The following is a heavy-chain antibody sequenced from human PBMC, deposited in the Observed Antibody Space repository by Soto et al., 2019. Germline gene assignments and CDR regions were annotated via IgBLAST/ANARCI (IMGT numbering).Heavy chain of an antibody. CDR3: VRVAYFHTTSYYYDFDY. Sequence: AETLSLTCAVSGYSISSGYYWGCSRQPPGGVVEGTGSIYRSGNTYYNPSLKSRVTISRDTSKNQLYLQMNTLTAADTAVYYCVRVAYFHTTSYYYDFDYWGQGTLVTVSS. D-gene: IGHD3-22*01. CDR2: IYRSGNT. CDR1: GYSISSGYY. V-gene: IGHV4-38-2*01. J-gene: IGHJ4*02.